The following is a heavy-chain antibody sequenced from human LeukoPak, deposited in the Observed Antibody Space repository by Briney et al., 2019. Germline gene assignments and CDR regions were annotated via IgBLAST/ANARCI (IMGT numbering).Heavy chain of an antibody. CDR1: GFTFSSYA. V-gene: IGHV3-23*01. D-gene: IGHD2-8*02. CDR2: ISGSGGST. Sequence: PGGSLRLSCAASGFTFSSYAMSWVRQAPGKGLEWVSAISGSGGSTYYADSVKGRFTISRDNSKNTLYLQMNSLRAEDTAVYYCAKAEFLVVGYKYNGMDVWGQGTTVTVSS. J-gene: IGHJ6*02. CDR3: AKAEFLVVGYKYNGMDV.